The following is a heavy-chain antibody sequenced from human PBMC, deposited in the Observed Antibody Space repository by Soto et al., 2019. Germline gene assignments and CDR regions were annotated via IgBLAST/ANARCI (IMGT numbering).Heavy chain of an antibody. CDR3: ARDRGFCSGDSCFYNWFDP. D-gene: IGHD2-15*01. J-gene: IGHJ5*02. CDR2: INAGNSNT. V-gene: IGHV1-3*01. CDR1: GYSFTDYA. Sequence: GASAKVCCKASGYSFTDYAIHWVRQAHGQRLEWMGWINAGNSNTKYSQKFQGRVTIISDTSTSTIHMELSSLRSEDTAVYYCARDRGFCSGDSCFYNWFDPWGQGTLVTVSS.